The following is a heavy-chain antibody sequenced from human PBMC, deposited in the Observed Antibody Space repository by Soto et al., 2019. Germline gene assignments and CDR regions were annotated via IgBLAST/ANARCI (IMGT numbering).Heavy chain of an antibody. CDR1: GYTFTSYG. J-gene: IGHJ6*02. Sequence: QVQLVQSGAEVKKPGASVKVSCKASGYTFTSYGISWVRQAPGQGLEWMGWISAYNGNTNYAQKLQGRVTMTTDTTTSTAYMELRSLRSDDTAVDYCARSPIAATTWYYYYGMDVWGQGTTVTVSS. V-gene: IGHV1-18*01. D-gene: IGHD6-25*01. CDR3: ARSPIAATTWYYYYGMDV. CDR2: ISAYNGNT.